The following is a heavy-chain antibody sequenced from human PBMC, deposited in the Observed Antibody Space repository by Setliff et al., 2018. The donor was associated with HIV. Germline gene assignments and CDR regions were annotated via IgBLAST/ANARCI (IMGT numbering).Heavy chain of an antibody. V-gene: IGHV4-4*07. CDR3: ARYRRPPYYLDY. CDR2: IYSTGDT. CDR1: GGSISNFY. Sequence: PSETLSLTCSVSGGSISNFYWSWIRQPPGKGLEWVGHIYSTGDTNYNPSLKSRVTMAVDTSKNQFSLKLTSVTAADTAVYYCARYRRPPYYLDYWGQGTLVTVSS. J-gene: IGHJ4*02. D-gene: IGHD3-16*02.